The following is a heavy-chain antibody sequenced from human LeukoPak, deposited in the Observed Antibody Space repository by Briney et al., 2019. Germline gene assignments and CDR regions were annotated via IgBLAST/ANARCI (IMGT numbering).Heavy chain of an antibody. CDR3: ARDYDFWSGYFDW. V-gene: IGHV3-11*05. D-gene: IGHD3-3*01. Sequence: GRFNISRDNAKNALYLQMSSLRTEDTAVYYRARDYDFWSGYFDWWGQGTRVTVSS. J-gene: IGHJ4*02.